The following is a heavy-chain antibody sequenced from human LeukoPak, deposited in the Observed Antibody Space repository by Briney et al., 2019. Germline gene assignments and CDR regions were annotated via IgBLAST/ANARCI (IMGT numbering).Heavy chain of an antibody. D-gene: IGHD5-24*01. CDR1: GDSVSSNSAA. J-gene: IGHJ6*02. CDR3: TRGRDGYNYAYYYGMDV. CDR2: TYYRSKWYN. Sequence: SQTLSLTCAISGDSVSSNSAAWNWIRQSPSRGLEWLGRTYYRSKWYNDYAVSVKSRITINPDTPKNQFTLQLNSVTPEDTAVYYCTRGRDGYNYAYYYGMDVWGQGTTVTVSS. V-gene: IGHV6-1*01.